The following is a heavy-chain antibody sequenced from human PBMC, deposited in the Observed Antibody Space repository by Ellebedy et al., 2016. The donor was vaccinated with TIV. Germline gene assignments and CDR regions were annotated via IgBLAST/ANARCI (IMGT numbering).Heavy chain of an antibody. CDR1: GLTFSIYA. CDR2: ISGSGDST. V-gene: IGHV3-23*01. Sequence: GESLKISCVASGLTFSIYAMNWVRQAPGKGLEWVSVISGSGDSTYYADPVKGRFTISRDNSKNTLYLQMSRLRDEDTAVYYCARDGNQLDYWGQGTLVIVSS. J-gene: IGHJ4*02. CDR3: ARDGNQLDY. D-gene: IGHD1-1*01.